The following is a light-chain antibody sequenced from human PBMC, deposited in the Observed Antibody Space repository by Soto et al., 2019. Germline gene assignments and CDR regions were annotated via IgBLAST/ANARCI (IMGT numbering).Light chain of an antibody. CDR1: SSHIGSSNF. CDR2: EDD. V-gene: IGLV2-23*01. CDR3: CSYAGQTVF. J-gene: IGLJ2*01. Sequence: QSALTQPASVSGSPGQSITISCTVTSSHIGSSNFVSWYQQLPGKAPKLMTYEDDKRPSGVSNRFSGSKSGNTASLTVSGLQAEDEGDYYCCSYAGQTVFFAGGTKLTVL.